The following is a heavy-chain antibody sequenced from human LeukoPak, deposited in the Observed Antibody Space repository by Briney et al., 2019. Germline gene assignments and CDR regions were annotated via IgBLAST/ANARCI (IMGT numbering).Heavy chain of an antibody. CDR2: IDLNNGAT. V-gene: IGHV1-2*02. Sequence: ASVKVSCKAAGFTFIDYCSHWVRQAPGRGPEWMGRIDLNNGATKYAPKFQGRVTITRDTSINTAYMELSSLTSDDTAVYYCARDSTAAAGSYFDYWGQGTLVTVSS. J-gene: IGHJ4*02. CDR1: GFTFIDYC. D-gene: IGHD6-13*01. CDR3: ARDSTAAAGSYFDY.